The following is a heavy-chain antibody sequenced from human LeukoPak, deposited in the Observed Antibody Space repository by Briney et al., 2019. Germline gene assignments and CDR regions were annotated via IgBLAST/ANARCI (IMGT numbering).Heavy chain of an antibody. CDR1: GFTFSSYA. Sequence: GGSLRLSCAASGFTFSSYAMSWVRQAPGKGLEWVSAISGSGGSTYYADSVKGRFTISRDNSKNTLYLQMNSLRAEDTAVYYCAKGRLRYYDSSGYNYWGQGTLVTVSS. D-gene: IGHD3-22*01. V-gene: IGHV3-23*01. CDR3: AKGRLRYYDSSGYNY. J-gene: IGHJ4*02. CDR2: ISGSGGST.